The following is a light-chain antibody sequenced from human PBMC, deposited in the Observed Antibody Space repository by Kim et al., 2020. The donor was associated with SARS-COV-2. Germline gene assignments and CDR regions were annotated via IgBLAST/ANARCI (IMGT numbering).Light chain of an antibody. Sequence: SYVLTQPPSVSVAPGKTARITCGGNNIGSKSVHWYQQKPGQAPVLVIYYDSDRPSGIPERFSGSNSGNTATLTISRVEAGDEADYYCQVWDSSSDPSWVFGTGTKVTVL. CDR1: NIGSKS. CDR2: YDS. V-gene: IGLV3-21*04. CDR3: QVWDSSSDPSWV. J-gene: IGLJ1*01.